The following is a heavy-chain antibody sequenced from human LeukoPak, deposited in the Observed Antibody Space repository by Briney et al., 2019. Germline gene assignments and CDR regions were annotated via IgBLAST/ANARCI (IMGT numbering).Heavy chain of an antibody. J-gene: IGHJ4*02. CDR3: ARDSSGYSSGWYDY. CDR1: GFTFSNYW. D-gene: IGHD6-19*01. V-gene: IGHV3-7*01. Sequence: GGSLRLSCAASGFTFSNYWMSWVRQAPGKGLEWVANIKQDGSEKYYVDSVKGRFTISRDNAKNSLYLQMNSLRAEGTAAYHCARDSSGYSSGWYDYWGQGTLVTVSS. CDR2: IKQDGSEK.